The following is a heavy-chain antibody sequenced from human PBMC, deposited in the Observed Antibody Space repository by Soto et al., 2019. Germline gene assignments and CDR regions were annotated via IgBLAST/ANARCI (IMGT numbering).Heavy chain of an antibody. V-gene: IGHV1-2*02. Sequence: QVQLVQSGAEVKKPGASVKVSCKASGYAFSQFYIHWMRQAPGQGLGWMGWINPNSGRTKFAQNFQGGVTMTRDTSIKTVYMELSGLRSDATAVYYCARESGGTTATLDYYYFYMDVWGKGTTVTVSS. CDR1: GYAFSQFY. CDR3: ARESGGTTATLDYYYFYMDV. J-gene: IGHJ6*03. CDR2: INPNSGRT. D-gene: IGHD4-17*01.